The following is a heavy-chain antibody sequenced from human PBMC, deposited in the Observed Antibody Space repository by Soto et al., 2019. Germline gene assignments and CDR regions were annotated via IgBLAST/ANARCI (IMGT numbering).Heavy chain of an antibody. Sequence: PSETLSLTCTVSGGSISSYYWSWIRQPPGKGLEWIGHIYYSGSTNYNPSLKSRVTISVDTSKNQFSLKLSSVTAADTAVYYCARYDFWSGYYEGWFDPWGQGTLVTVSS. V-gene: IGHV4-59*01. CDR1: GGSISSYY. CDR3: ARYDFWSGYYEGWFDP. J-gene: IGHJ5*02. CDR2: IYYSGST. D-gene: IGHD3-3*01.